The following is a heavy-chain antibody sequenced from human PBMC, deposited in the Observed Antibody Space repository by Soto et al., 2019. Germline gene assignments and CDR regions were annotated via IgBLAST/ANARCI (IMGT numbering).Heavy chain of an antibody. Sequence: GGSLRLSCAASGFSFRDHSMNWVRQAPGKGLEWISYIRGTTTISYADSVKGRFTISRDNAENSLYLQMNSLRDEDTAVYYCARDLSWAFDHWGQGALVTVSS. CDR3: ARDLSWAFDH. V-gene: IGHV3-48*02. J-gene: IGHJ4*02. D-gene: IGHD6-13*01. CDR2: IRGTTTI. CDR1: GFSFRDHS.